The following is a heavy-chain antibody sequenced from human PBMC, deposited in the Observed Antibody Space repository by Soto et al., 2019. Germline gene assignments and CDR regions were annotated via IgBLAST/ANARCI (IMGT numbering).Heavy chain of an antibody. CDR2: IIPVYDTR. D-gene: IGHD5-18*01. CDR3: SASGFSYGLKLYYFGMDV. Sequence: SVKVSCKASGGTFSKYAISWVRQAPGQGLEWMGGIIPVYDTRNHAQKFQDRVTITSDEYTSTVYLELSALRYEDTAVYYCSASGFSYGLKLYYFGMDVWGQGTTVTVSS. CDR1: GGTFSKYA. V-gene: IGHV1-69*13. J-gene: IGHJ6*02.